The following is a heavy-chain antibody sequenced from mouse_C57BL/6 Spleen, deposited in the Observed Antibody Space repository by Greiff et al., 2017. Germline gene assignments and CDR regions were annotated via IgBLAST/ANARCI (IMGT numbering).Heavy chain of an antibody. D-gene: IGHD1-1*01. J-gene: IGHJ1*03. V-gene: IGHV1-82*01. CDR2: IYPGDGDT. Sequence: QVQLKESGPELVKPGASVKISCKASGYAFSSSWMNWVKQRPGQGLEWIGRIYPGDGDTNYNGKFKGKATLTADKSSSTAYMQLSSLTSEDSAVYFCARGYYGSSYWYFDVWGTGTTVTVSS. CDR1: GYAFSSSW. CDR3: ARGYYGSSYWYFDV.